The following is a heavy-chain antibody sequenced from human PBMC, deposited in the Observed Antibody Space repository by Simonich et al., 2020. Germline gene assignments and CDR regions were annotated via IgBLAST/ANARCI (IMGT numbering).Heavy chain of an antibody. CDR3: ARASRGTWWYYYFDY. CDR1: GYTFTSYG. V-gene: IGHV1-18*01. CDR2: ISAYNGKT. D-gene: IGHD2-15*01. Sequence: QVQLVQSGAEVKKPGASVKVSCKASGYTFTSYGISWVRQAPGQGLEWMGWISAYNGKTTYEQKRQGRVTMTTDTATSTAYMELRSLRSDDTAVYYCARASRGTWWYYYFDYWGQGTLVTVSS. J-gene: IGHJ4*02.